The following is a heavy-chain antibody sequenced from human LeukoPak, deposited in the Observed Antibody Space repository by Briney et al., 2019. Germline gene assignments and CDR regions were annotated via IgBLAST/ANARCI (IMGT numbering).Heavy chain of an antibody. D-gene: IGHD6-13*01. V-gene: IGHV1-69*05. Sequence: ASVKVSCNASGGTFSNYAISWVRQAPGQGLDWMGSFIPIFGTANYAQKFQGRVTITTDESTSTVYMEVSSVRFEDTAVYYCAKDRASSSWSRDAFDIWGQGTVVTVSS. J-gene: IGHJ3*02. CDR1: GGTFSNYA. CDR2: FIPIFGTA. CDR3: AKDRASSSWSRDAFDI.